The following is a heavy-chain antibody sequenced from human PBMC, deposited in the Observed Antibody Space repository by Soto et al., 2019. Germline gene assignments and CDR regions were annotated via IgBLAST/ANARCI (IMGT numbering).Heavy chain of an antibody. CDR3: ARDRSADRFVQYFQH. D-gene: IGHD6-19*01. CDR1: GFTFSTYA. J-gene: IGHJ1*01. Sequence: GSLRLSCAASGFTFSTYAMSWVRQAPGKGLECVSAISVSGGSTYYADSVKGRFAISRDNAQNSLYLQMNSLTSEDTAVYYCARDRSADRFVQYFQHWGPGTLVTVSS. CDR2: ISVSGGST. V-gene: IGHV3-23*01.